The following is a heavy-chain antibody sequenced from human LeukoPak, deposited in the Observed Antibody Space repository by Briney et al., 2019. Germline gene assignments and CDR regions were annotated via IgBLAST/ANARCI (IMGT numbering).Heavy chain of an antibody. Sequence: GGSLRLSCAASGFTFSSYAMSWVRQAPGKGLEWVSAISGSGGSTYYADSVKGRFAISRDNAKNSLYLQMNSLRAEDTAVYYCARRRDFIDYWGQGTLVAVSS. CDR1: GFTFSSYA. CDR2: ISGSGGST. CDR3: ARRRDFIDY. V-gene: IGHV3-23*01. J-gene: IGHJ4*02. D-gene: IGHD3/OR15-3a*01.